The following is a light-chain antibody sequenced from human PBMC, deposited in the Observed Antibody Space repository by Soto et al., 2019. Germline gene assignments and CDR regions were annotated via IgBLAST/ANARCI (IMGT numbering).Light chain of an antibody. CDR3: QQSYSTPRT. CDR1: QRVSTY. J-gene: IGKJ2*01. Sequence: DIQMTQSPSSLSASVGDRVTITCRASQRVSTYLNWYQQKPEKAPKLLIYAASSLQSGVPSRFSGSASGTDFTLTISSLQPEDFATYYCQQSYSTPRTFGQGTKLEIK. V-gene: IGKV1-39*01. CDR2: AAS.